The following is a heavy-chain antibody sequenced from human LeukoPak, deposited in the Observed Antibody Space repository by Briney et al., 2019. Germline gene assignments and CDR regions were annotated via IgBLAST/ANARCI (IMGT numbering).Heavy chain of an antibody. CDR1: GGSFSGYY. CDR3: ARAGTRTVTTRYYYYYYYMDV. J-gene: IGHJ6*03. Sequence: SETLSLTCAVYGGSFSGYYWSWIRQPPGKGLEWIGEINHSGSTNYKPSLKSRVTISVDTSRNQFSLKLSSVTAADTAVYYCARAGTRTVTTRYYYYYYYMDVWGKGTTVTVSS. CDR2: INHSGST. V-gene: IGHV4-34*01. D-gene: IGHD4-17*01.